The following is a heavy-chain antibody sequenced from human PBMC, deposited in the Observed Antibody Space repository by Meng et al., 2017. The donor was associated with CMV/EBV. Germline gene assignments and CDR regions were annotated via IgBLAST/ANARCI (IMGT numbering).Heavy chain of an antibody. V-gene: IGHV3-23*01. J-gene: IGHJ4*02. CDR2: ISGSGGST. Sequence: VQLLGYGGGLGKPGGALGLSVEALGLTFSSYAMSWVRQAPGKGLEWVSAISGSGGSTYYADSVKGRFTISRDNSKNTLYLQMNSLRAEDTAVYYCLLVFGRGVIDYWGQGTLVTVSS. D-gene: IGHD3-3*02. CDR1: GLTFSSYA. CDR3: LLVFGRGVIDY.